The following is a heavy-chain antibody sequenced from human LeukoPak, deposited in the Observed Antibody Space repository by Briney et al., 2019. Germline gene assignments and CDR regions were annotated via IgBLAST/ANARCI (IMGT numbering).Heavy chain of an antibody. D-gene: IGHD2-15*01. CDR1: GGSISSTNW. V-gene: IGHV4-4*02. Sequence: SETLSLTCGVSGGSISSTNWWSWVRQPPGQGLEWIGEISLTGRTNYNPSLNGRVTMSLDESRNQLSLNLTSVTAADTATYYCSREGRAFCPFGYWGQGTLVIVPS. CDR2: ISLTGRT. J-gene: IGHJ4*02. CDR3: SREGRAFCPFGY.